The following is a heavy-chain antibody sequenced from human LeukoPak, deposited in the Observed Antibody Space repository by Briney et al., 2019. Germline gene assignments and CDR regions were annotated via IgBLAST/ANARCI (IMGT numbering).Heavy chain of an antibody. J-gene: IGHJ4*02. V-gene: IGHV3-30*02. CDR2: IRYDGSNK. CDR1: GFTFSSYG. Sequence: GGSLRLSCAASGFTFSSYGMHWVRQAPGKGLEWVAFIRYDGSNKYYADSVKGRFTISRDNSKNTLYLQMNSLRAEDTAVYYCARRGLLWFGELFAGFYFDYWGQGTLVTVSS. CDR3: ARRGLLWFGELFAGFYFDY. D-gene: IGHD3-10*01.